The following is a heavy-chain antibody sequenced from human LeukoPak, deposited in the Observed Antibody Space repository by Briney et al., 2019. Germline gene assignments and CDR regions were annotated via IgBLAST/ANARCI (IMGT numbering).Heavy chain of an antibody. CDR2: IRYDGRNK. D-gene: IGHD6-13*01. J-gene: IGHJ4*02. V-gene: IGHV3-30*02. CDR3: TKSYQTYSSTWYYFDY. CDR1: GFTFSSYG. Sequence: PGGSLRLSCAASGFTFSSYGMHWVRQAPDKGLYRVAFIRYDGRNKDYADSVKGRFTISRDNSKNTLYLQMNSLRDEDTAVYYCTKSYQTYSSTWYYFDYWGQGTLVTVSS.